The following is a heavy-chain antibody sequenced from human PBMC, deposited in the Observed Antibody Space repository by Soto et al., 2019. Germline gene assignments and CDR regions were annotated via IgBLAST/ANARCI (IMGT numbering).Heavy chain of an antibody. Sequence: GGSLRLSCAASGFTFSSYAMHWVRQSPGKGLEWVAVISYDGSNKYYADSVKGRFTISRDNSKNTLYLQMNSLRAEDTAVYYCARDGDYYGSGSYYEYWGQGTLVTVSS. D-gene: IGHD3-10*01. CDR2: ISYDGSNK. J-gene: IGHJ4*02. CDR1: GFTFSSYA. V-gene: IGHV3-30-3*01. CDR3: ARDGDYYGSGSYYEY.